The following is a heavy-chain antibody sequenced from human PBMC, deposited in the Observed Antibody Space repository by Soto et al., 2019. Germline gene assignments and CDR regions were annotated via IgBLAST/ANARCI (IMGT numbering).Heavy chain of an antibody. J-gene: IGHJ5*02. CDR1: GGSISSYY. CDR2: IYYSGST. Sequence: SETLSLTCTVSGGSISSYYWSWIRQPPGKGLEWIGYIYYSGSTNYNPSLKSRVTIAVDTSKNQFSLKLSSVTAADTAVYYCARWYSSSSGWFDPWGQGTLVTVSS. V-gene: IGHV4-59*01. D-gene: IGHD6-6*01. CDR3: ARWYSSSSGWFDP.